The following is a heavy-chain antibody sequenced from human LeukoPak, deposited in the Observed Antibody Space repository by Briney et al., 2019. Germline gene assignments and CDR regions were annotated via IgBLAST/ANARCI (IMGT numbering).Heavy chain of an antibody. D-gene: IGHD3-10*01. Sequence: PSQTLSLTCTVSGGSISSVSYYWSWIRQPAGKGLEWIGRIYTSGSTNYNPSLKSRVTISVDTSKNQFSLKLSSVTAADTAVYYCARVGYYGVVRIFDYWGQGTLVTVSS. J-gene: IGHJ4*02. CDR2: IYTSGST. CDR1: GGSISSVSYY. V-gene: IGHV4-61*02. CDR3: ARVGYYGVVRIFDY.